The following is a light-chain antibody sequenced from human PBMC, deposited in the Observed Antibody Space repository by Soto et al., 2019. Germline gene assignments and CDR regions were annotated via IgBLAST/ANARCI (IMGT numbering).Light chain of an antibody. V-gene: IGLV2-23*01. CDR1: SSDVGSYNL. CDR2: EGS. Sequence: QSALTQPASVSGSPGQSITISCAGTSSDVGSYNLVSWYQNHPGKAPKLMIYEGSKRPSGVSNRFSGSKSGNTASLTISGLQAPDEADYFCFSYAGSSTYVFGTGTKVTV. J-gene: IGLJ1*01. CDR3: FSYAGSSTYV.